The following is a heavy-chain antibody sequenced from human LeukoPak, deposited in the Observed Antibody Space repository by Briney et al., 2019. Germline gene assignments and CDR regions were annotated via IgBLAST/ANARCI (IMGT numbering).Heavy chain of an antibody. CDR2: IYPGDSDT. D-gene: IGHD6-19*01. V-gene: IGHV5-51*01. Sequence: GESLKISCKGSGYSFTSYWIGWVRQMPGKGLEWMGIIYPGDSDTRYSPSFQGQVTISADKSISTAYLQWSSLKASDTATYYCARLDLHSSGWFSFDYWGQGTLVTVSS. J-gene: IGHJ4*02. CDR1: GYSFTSYW. CDR3: ARLDLHSSGWFSFDY.